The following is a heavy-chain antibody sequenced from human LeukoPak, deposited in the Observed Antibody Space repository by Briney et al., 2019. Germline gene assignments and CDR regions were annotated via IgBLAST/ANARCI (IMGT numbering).Heavy chain of an antibody. CDR2: IYPGDSDT. CDR3: ARHSYYGSGSNYNVDAFDI. CDR1: GYTFTTYW. Sequence: GESLKISCKGSGYTFTTYWIGWVRQMPGKGLEWMGIIYPGDSDTRYSPSCQGQVTISADKPIRSASLQWSSLKASHTAMYYCARHSYYGSGSNYNVDAFDIWGQGTMVTVSS. J-gene: IGHJ3*02. V-gene: IGHV5-51*01. D-gene: IGHD3-10*01.